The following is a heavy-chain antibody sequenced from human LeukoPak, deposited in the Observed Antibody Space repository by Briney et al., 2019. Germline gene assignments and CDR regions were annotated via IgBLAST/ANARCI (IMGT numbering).Heavy chain of an antibody. CDR2: INHSGFT. V-gene: IGHV4-34*01. D-gene: IGHD6-19*01. CDR1: SGSVSGYY. Sequence: SETLSLPCAIYSGSVSGYYWNWIRQPPGKGLEWIGEINHSGFTNYNPSLNSRVTMSVDTSKNQFSLNLTSVTAADTAVYYCAASGWTAELDYWGQGTPVTVSS. CDR3: AASGWTAELDY. J-gene: IGHJ4*02.